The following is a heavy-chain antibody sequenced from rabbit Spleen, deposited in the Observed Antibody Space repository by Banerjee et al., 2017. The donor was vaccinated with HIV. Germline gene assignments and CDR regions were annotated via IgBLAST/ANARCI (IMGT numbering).Heavy chain of an antibody. CDR3: ARDLASVVGWNFNL. J-gene: IGHJ4*01. Sequence: QSLEESGGDLVKPGASLTLTCTASGFSCYYKCVMCWVRQAPGKGLQWIGCMNTVSGNAVYATWAKGRFPISRTSSTTVTLQMTSLTAADTATYFCARDLASVVGWNFNLWGPGTLVTVS. CDR1: GFSCYYKCV. V-gene: IGHV1S40*01. CDR2: MNTVSGNA. D-gene: IGHD3-1*01.